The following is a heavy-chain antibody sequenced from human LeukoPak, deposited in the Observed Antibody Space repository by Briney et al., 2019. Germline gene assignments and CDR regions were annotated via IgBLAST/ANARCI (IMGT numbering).Heavy chain of an antibody. CDR1: GGSISSYY. D-gene: IGHD2-21*02. CDR2: IYYSGST. V-gene: IGHV4-59*12. Sequence: PSETLSLTCTVSGGSISSYYWSWVRQPPGKGLDWIGYIYYSGSTNYNPSLKSRVTISVDTSKNQFSLKLSSVTAADTAVYYCARDPVVTATDYWGQGNPGHRLL. CDR3: ARDPVVTATDY. J-gene: IGHJ4*02.